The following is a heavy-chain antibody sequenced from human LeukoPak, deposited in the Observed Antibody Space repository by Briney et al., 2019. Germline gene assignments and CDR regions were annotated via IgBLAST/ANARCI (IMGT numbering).Heavy chain of an antibody. CDR3: CVVVTAIFDY. V-gene: IGHV3-23*01. CDR2: ISGSGGST. J-gene: IGHJ4*02. CDR1: GFTFTSQA. D-gene: IGHD2-21*02. Sequence: GGSLRLSCAASGFTFTSQALSWVRQAPGKGLEWVSAISGSGGSTYYADSVKGRFTISRDNSKNTLYLQMNSLRAEDTAVYYCCVVVTAIFDYWGQGTLVTVSS.